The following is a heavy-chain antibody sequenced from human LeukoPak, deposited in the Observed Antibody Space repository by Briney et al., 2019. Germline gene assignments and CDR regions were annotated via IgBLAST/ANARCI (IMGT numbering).Heavy chain of an antibody. J-gene: IGHJ3*01. D-gene: IGHD5-12*01. V-gene: IGHV1-46*01. CDR1: GYTFTSYY. CDR3: ARGRTTITS. CDR2: INPTGGST. Sequence: GASVKVSCKASGYTFTSYYMHWVRQAPGQGLEWMGLINPTGGSTGYAQKFQGRVTMTRDMSTSTDYMELSSMRSEDTAIYYCARGRTTITSWGQGTMVTVSS.